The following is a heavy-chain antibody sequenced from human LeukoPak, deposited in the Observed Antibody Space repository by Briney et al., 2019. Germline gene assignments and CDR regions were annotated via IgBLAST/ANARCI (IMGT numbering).Heavy chain of an antibody. CDR3: ARVGNSGWPNFDY. J-gene: IGHJ4*02. CDR1: GHSISNYY. D-gene: IGHD6-19*01. Sequence: PSETLPLTCTVSGHSISNYYWSWIRQPPGKGLEWIGSIYYTGATNYNSSLNSRVTISVDTSKNQFSLKVSSVTAADTAVYYCARVGNSGWPNFDYWGQGTLVTVSS. CDR2: IYYTGAT. V-gene: IGHV4-59*01.